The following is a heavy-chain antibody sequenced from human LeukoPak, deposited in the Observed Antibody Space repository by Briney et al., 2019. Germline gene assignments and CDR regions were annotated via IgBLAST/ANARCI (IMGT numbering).Heavy chain of an antibody. J-gene: IGHJ4*02. V-gene: IGHV4-4*02. Sequence: PSETLSLTCAVSGGSISSSNWWSWVRQSPGKGLEWIGEIYHSGSTNYNPSLKSRVTISIDKSKNQFSLKLSSVTAADTAVYYCASSYYYGSGSSPSDYWGQGTLVTVSS. D-gene: IGHD3-10*01. CDR1: GGSISSSNW. CDR3: ASSYYYGSGSSPSDY. CDR2: IYHSGST.